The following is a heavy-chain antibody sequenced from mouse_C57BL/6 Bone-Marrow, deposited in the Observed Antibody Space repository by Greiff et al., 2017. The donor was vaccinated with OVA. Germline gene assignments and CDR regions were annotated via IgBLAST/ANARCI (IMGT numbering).Heavy chain of an antibody. J-gene: IGHJ3*01. CDR2: ISNGGGST. V-gene: IGHV5-12*01. CDR3: ARNEGFAY. Sequence: DVMLVESGGGLVQPGGSLKLSCAASGFTFSDYYMYWVRQTPEKRLEWVAYISNGGGSTYYPDTVKGRFTISRDNAKNTLYLQMSRLKSEDTAMYYCARNEGFAYWGQGTLVTVSA. CDR1: GFTFSDYY.